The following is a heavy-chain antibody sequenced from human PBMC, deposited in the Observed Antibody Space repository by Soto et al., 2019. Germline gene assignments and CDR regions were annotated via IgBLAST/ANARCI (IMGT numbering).Heavy chain of an antibody. D-gene: IGHD4-17*01. CDR3: TRVPSPSITVTTYYFVY. CDR1: GFTFSSYA. J-gene: IGHJ4*02. Sequence: GWSLRLSCAASGFTFSSYAMSWVRQAPGKGLEWVSAISGSGGSTYYADSVKGRFTISRDNSKNTPYLQMNSLRPEDTAVYFCTRVPSPSITVTTYYFVYWAQGTLVTV. V-gene: IGHV3-23*01. CDR2: ISGSGGST.